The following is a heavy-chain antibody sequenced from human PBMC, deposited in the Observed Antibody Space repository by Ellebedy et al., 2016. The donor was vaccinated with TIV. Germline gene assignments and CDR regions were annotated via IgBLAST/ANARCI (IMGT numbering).Heavy chain of an antibody. V-gene: IGHV5-10-1*01. Sequence: PGGSLRLSCRISGYSFTRYWVNWVRQMPGKGLEWVGRIDPADSSTKYSPSFQGHVTISVDKSFNTAYLQWRSLKASDTAIFYCTGGIAAPNSPLWGTWGQGTLVTVSS. J-gene: IGHJ5*02. CDR3: TGGIAAPNSPLWGT. D-gene: IGHD6-13*01. CDR1: GYSFTRYW. CDR2: IDPADSST.